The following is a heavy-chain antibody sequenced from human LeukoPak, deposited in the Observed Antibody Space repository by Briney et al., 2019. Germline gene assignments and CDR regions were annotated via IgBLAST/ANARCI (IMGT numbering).Heavy chain of an antibody. Sequence: PGRSLRLSCAASGFTFDDFAMHWVRHTPGKGLEWVSGITWNGDSIAYVDSVKGRFTISRDNAKNSLYLQMNSLRLEDTAFYYCAKDISSGTAGYYIDNWGQGTLVTVSS. CDR1: GFTFDDFA. CDR3: AKDISSGTAGYYIDN. CDR2: ITWNGDSI. V-gene: IGHV3-9*01. J-gene: IGHJ4*02. D-gene: IGHD3-22*01.